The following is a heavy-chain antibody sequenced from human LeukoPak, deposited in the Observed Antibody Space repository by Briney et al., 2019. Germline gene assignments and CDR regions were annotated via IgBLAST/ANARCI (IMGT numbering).Heavy chain of an antibody. J-gene: IGHJ4*02. CDR3: AKGGTYGGGADY. CDR1: GYSISNGYY. V-gene: IGHV4-38-2*02. D-gene: IGHD1-26*01. Sequence: SETLSLTCTVSGYSISNGYYWGWIRPPPGKGLEWVGSIYHRGSTYYNPSLRSRVTISLDRSKKNFSLKLTSVTAADTAVYYCAKGGTYGGGADYWGQGTLVTVSS. CDR2: IYHRGST.